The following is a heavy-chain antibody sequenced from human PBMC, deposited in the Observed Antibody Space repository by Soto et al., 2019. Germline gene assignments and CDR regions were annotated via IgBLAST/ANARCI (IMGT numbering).Heavy chain of an antibody. V-gene: IGHV1-69*13. D-gene: IGHD1-26*01. Sequence: VKVSCKASGGTFSSYAISWVRQAPGQGLEWMGGIIPIFGTANYAQKFQGRVTITADESTSTAYMELSSLRSEDTAVYYCARDAGGVVGANDFDYWGQGTLVTVSS. CDR1: GGTFSSYA. CDR2: IIPIFGTA. J-gene: IGHJ4*02. CDR3: ARDAGGVVGANDFDY.